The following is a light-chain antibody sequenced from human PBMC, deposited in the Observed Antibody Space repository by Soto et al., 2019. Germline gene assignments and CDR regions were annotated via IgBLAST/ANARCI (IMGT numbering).Light chain of an antibody. V-gene: IGLV2-8*01. CDR1: SCDVGAYNL. Sequence: QSALTQPPSASGSPGQSVTISCTGTSCDVGAYNLVSWHQQHPGKAPKLIIHQVTKRPSGVPARFSGSKSGNTASLTVSGLQADDEADYYCSSYAGNNKYVFGTGTKVTVL. J-gene: IGLJ1*01. CDR3: SSYAGNNKYV. CDR2: QVT.